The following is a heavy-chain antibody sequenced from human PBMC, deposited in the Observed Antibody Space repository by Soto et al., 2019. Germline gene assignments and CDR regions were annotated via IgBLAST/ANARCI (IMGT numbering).Heavy chain of an antibody. CDR3: ALYCSSTSCSNAQYGMDV. D-gene: IGHD2-2*01. CDR2: IYYSGST. CDR1: GGSVSSGGYY. Sequence: NPSETLSLTCTVSGGSVSSGGYYWSWIRQHPGNGLEWIGYIYYSGSTYYNPSLKSRVTISVDTSKNQFSLKLSSVTAADTAVYYCALYCSSTSCSNAQYGMDVRGQGTTVTVSS. J-gene: IGHJ6*02. V-gene: IGHV4-31*03.